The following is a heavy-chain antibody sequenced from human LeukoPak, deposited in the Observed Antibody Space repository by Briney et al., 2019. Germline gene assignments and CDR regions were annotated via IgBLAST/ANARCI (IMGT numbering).Heavy chain of an antibody. CDR3: ARVVLTGYYNLFFDY. Sequence: PGGSLRLSCAASGFTFSSYAMHWVRQAPGKGLEWVAVISYDGSNKYYADSVKGRFTISRDNSKNTLYLQMSSLRAEDTAVYYCARVVLTGYYNLFFDYWGQGTLVTVSS. CDR1: GFTFSSYA. V-gene: IGHV3-30-3*01. CDR2: ISYDGSNK. D-gene: IGHD3-9*01. J-gene: IGHJ4*02.